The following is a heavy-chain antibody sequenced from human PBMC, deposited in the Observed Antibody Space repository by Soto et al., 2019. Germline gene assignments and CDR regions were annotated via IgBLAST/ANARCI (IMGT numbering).Heavy chain of an antibody. CDR3: ARGGRCSGGSCYGLNYYYYMDV. CDR1: GGSINNYY. J-gene: IGHJ6*03. Sequence: SETLSLTCTVSGGSINNYYWSWVRQAPGKGLEWIGYIYNSGSTDYNPSLKSRVTISVDTSKNQFSLKVSSVTAADTAVYYCARGGRCSGGSCYGLNYYYYMDVWGKGTTVTVSS. CDR2: IYNSGST. V-gene: IGHV4-59*01. D-gene: IGHD2-15*01.